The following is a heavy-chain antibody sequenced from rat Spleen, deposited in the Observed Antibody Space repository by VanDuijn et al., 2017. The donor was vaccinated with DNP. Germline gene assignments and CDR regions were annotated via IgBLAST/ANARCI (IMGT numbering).Heavy chain of an antibody. CDR3: ARGVVIITSGYFDF. J-gene: IGHJ1*01. Sequence: EVQLVESGGGLVQPGRSMKLSCAASGFTFSNYDMAWVRQAPKKGLEWVATISYDGSSTNYRDSVKGRFTISRDNAKSTLYLQIDSLRSEDTATYYWARGVVIITSGYFDFWGPGTMVTVSS. CDR1: GFTFSNYD. D-gene: IGHD1-12*03. CDR2: ISYDGSST. V-gene: IGHV5-7*01.